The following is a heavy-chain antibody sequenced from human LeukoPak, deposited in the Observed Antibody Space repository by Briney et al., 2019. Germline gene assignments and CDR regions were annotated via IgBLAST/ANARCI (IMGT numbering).Heavy chain of an antibody. Sequence: PSETLSLTCTVSGGSISTYYWSWIRQPPGKGLEWIGYIYYSGSTNYNPSLKSRVTISVDTSKNQFSLKVSSVTAADTAVYYCASEGSRRYYYYSLDVWGQGTTVTVSS. J-gene: IGHJ6*02. D-gene: IGHD2-2*01. CDR2: IYYSGST. CDR1: GGSISTYY. CDR3: ASEGSRRYYYYSLDV. V-gene: IGHV4-59*01.